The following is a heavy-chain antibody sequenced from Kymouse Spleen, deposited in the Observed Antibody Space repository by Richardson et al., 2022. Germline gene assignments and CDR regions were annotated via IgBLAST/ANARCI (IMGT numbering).Heavy chain of an antibody. Sequence: QVQLVESGGGVVQPGRSLRLSCAASGFTFSSYGMHWVRQAPGKGLEWVAVISYDGSNKYYADSVKGRFTISRDNSKNTLYLQMNSLRAEDTAVYYCAKGYCSGGSCYYYYYGMDVWGQGTTVTVSS. CDR1: GFTFSSYG. CDR2: ISYDGSNK. V-gene: IGHV3-30*18. J-gene: IGHJ6*02. CDR3: AKGYCSGGSCYYYYYGMDV. D-gene: IGHD2-15*01.